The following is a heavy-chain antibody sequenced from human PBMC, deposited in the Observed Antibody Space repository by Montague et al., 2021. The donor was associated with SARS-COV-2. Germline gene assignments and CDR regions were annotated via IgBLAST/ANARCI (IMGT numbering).Heavy chain of an antibody. V-gene: IGHV4-31*02. CDR3: VRDGGLRFSGGAMDV. D-gene: IGHD3-3*01. J-gene: IGHJ6*04. CDR2: IYSGGTT. Sequence: IYSGGTTYYNPSLKSRVTISEDISKNQFSLRLTSVTAADTAVYYCVRDGGLRFSGGAMDVWGKG.